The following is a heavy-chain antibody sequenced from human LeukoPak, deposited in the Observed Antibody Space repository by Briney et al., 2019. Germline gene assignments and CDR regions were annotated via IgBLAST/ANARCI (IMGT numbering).Heavy chain of an antibody. CDR3: EKEWSAFDI. Sequence: GGSLRLSCAASGLTVTDYYMHWIRQAPGKGREWVTFIGGSASNIYYADSVKGRFTISRDNAKNSLYLQMNSLRAEDTAVYYCEKEWSAFDIWGQGTMVTVSS. D-gene: IGHD2-15*01. V-gene: IGHV3-11*04. CDR2: IGGSASNI. J-gene: IGHJ3*02. CDR1: GLTVTDYY.